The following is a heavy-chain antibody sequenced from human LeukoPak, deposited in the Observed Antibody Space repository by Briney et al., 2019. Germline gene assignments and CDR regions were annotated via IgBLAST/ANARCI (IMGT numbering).Heavy chain of an antibody. CDR3: TRHPAEGDY. CDR2: ISGSSSDT. D-gene: IGHD2-15*01. Sequence: PGGSLRLSCAASGFTFSDFYMSWIRQAPGKGPESVSYISGSSSDTNYADSVKGRFTISRDNAKNSLYLQMNSLRAEDTAVYYCTRHPAEGDYWGQGTLVTVSS. V-gene: IGHV3-11*03. J-gene: IGHJ4*02. CDR1: GFTFSDFY.